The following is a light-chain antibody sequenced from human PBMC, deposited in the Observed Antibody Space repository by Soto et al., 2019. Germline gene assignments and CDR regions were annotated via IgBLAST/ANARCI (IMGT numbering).Light chain of an antibody. J-gene: IGKJ2*01. V-gene: IGKV1-5*03. CDR2: KAS. CDR1: QSISSW. CDR3: QQYNDSFPYT. Sequence: DIRWTQSPSTLSASVGDRVTITCRASQSISSWLAWYQQKPGTAPKLLIYKASTLEGGVPSRFSGSRSGTEFTLTVSSLQPDDFATYYCQQYNDSFPYTFGQGPKLDIK.